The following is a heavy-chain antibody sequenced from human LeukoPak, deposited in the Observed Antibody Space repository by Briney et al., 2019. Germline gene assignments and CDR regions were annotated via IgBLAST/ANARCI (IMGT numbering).Heavy chain of an antibody. CDR3: ARDRDYYYGSGSYPFDY. D-gene: IGHD3-10*01. J-gene: IGHJ4*02. V-gene: IGHV3-30-3*01. Sequence: PGRSLRLSCAASGFTFSSYAMHWVRQAPGKGLEWVAVIPYDGSNKYYADSVKGRFTISRDNSKNTLYLQMNSLRAEDTAVYYCARDRDYYYGSGSYPFDYWGQGTLVTVSS. CDR2: IPYDGSNK. CDR1: GFTFSSYA.